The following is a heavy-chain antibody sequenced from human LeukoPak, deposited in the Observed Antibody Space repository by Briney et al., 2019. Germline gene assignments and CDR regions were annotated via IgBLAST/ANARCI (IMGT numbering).Heavy chain of an antibody. CDR2: IKNDGSEI. D-gene: IGHD3-3*01. V-gene: IGHV3-7*01. Sequence: GGSLRLSCAASGFVFRNYFMSWVRQAPGKGLEWVASIKNDGSEIYYVDSVRGRYTISRDNTKNSLYLQMSSLRAEDTAVYYCATDRGWRTSGYYLYYLEYWGQGTLVTVSS. CDR3: ATDRGWRTSGYYLYYLEY. J-gene: IGHJ4*02. CDR1: GFVFRNYF.